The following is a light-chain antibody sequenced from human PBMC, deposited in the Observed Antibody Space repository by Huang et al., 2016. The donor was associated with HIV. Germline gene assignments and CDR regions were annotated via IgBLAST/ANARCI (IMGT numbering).Light chain of an antibody. Sequence: EIVLTQSPRSLSLSPGEKATLHCRASQSVSNYYLAWYQQKPGQSPRLLIHAASTSARGSPGRFSGSGSGTAFTLTITRLEPEDSAVYFCHQYGTPPWTFGQGTRVEI. CDR1: QSVSNYY. J-gene: IGKJ1*01. V-gene: IGKV3-20*01. CDR3: HQYGTPPWT. CDR2: AAS.